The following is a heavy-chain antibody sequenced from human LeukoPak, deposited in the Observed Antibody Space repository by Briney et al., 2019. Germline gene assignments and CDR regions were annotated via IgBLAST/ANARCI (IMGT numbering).Heavy chain of an antibody. CDR1: GFTFSDYY. D-gene: IGHD3-3*01. CDR3: ARDTYYDFWSGYGPGY. V-gene: IGHV3-11*04. CDR2: ISSSGSTI. J-gene: IGHJ4*02. Sequence: GGSLSLSCAASGFTFSDYYMSWIRQAPGKGLEWVSYISSSGSTIYYADSVKGRFTISRDNAKNSLYLQMNSLRAEDTAVYYCARDTYYDFWSGYGPGYWGQGTLVTVSS.